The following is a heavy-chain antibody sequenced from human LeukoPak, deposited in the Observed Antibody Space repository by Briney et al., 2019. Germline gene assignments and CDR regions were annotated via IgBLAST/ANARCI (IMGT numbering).Heavy chain of an antibody. CDR1: GGSISTYY. J-gene: IGHJ4*02. CDR2: IHTSGSS. CDR3: AREGSATARPFVSNDY. D-gene: IGHD6-6*01. V-gene: IGHV4-4*07. Sequence: SETLSLTCTVSGGSISTYYWSWIRQPAGKGLEWIGRIHTSGSSDYNPSLKSRVTMSVDTSKNQFSLKVRSVTAADTAVYYCAREGSATARPFVSNDYWGQGTLVTVSS.